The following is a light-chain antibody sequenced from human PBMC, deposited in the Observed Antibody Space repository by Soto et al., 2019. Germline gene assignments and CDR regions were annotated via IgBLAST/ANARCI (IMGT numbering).Light chain of an antibody. CDR1: SGSVSTSYY. CDR3: VLYMGSGIWV. CDR2: STN. J-gene: IGLJ3*02. Sequence: QAVVTQEPSFSVSPGGTVTLTCGLSSGSVSTSYYPSWYQQTPGQAPRTLIYSTNTRSSGVPDRFSGSILGNKAALTITGXXXXXXXXYYCVLYMGSGIWVFGGGTKLTVL. V-gene: IGLV8-61*01.